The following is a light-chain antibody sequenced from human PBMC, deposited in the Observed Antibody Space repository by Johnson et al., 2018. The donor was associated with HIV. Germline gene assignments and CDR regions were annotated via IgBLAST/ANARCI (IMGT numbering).Light chain of an antibody. CDR2: DNN. Sequence: QSALTQPPSVSAAPGQKVTISCSGSSSNIGNNYVSWYQQLPGTAPKLLIYDNNKRPSGIPDRFSGSKSGTSATLDITGLQTGDEADYYCGTWDNSLSAGGVFGTGTKVTVL. CDR3: GTWDNSLSAGGV. CDR1: SSNIGNNY. J-gene: IGLJ1*01. V-gene: IGLV1-51*01.